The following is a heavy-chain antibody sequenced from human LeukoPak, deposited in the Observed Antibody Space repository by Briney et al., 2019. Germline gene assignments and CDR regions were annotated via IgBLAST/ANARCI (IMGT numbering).Heavy chain of an antibody. D-gene: IGHD2-2*01. CDR1: GGSISSSSYY. Sequence: SETLSLTCTVSGGSISSSSYYWGWIRQPTGKGLEWIGSIYYSGSTYYNPSLKSRVTISVDTSKNQFSLKLSSVTAADTAVYYCASSQLSQLLLPYYFDYWGQGTLVTVSS. J-gene: IGHJ4*02. V-gene: IGHV4-39*01. CDR3: ASSQLSQLLLPYYFDY. CDR2: IYYSGST.